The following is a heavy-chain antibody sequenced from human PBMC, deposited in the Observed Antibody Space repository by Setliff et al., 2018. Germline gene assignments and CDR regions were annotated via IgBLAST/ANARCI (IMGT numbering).Heavy chain of an antibody. J-gene: IGHJ5*02. CDR2: INPNSGGT. CDR3: ARXRLYGGWFDP. Sequence: ASVKVSCKASGYTFTGYFIHWVRQAPGQGLEWMGWINPNSGGTNYAQKFQGRVTMTRXXXISTAXXXXXXXXXXXXXVYSCARXRLYGGWFDPWGQGTLVTVSS. V-gene: IGHV1-2*02. CDR1: GYTFTGYF. D-gene: IGHD2-8*01.